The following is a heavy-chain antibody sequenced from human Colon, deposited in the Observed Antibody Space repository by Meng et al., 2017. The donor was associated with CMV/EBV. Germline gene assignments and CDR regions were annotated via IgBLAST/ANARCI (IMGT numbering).Heavy chain of an antibody. V-gene: IGHV5-51*01. CDR1: GNRFSNYW. J-gene: IGHJ4*02. D-gene: IGHD2/OR15-2a*01. CDR3: VRREYFGTESGN. CDR2: IYPGDSDA. Sequence: GESLKISCQVSGNRFSNYWIGWVRQMPGKGLDWMAIIYPGDSDAVHNPSFQGRVTISADKSISTAYLQWSSLRASDTAMYYCVRREYFGTESGNWGRRTMVTVSS.